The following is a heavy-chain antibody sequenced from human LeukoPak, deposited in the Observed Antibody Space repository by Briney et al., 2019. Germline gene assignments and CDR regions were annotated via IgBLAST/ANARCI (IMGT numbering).Heavy chain of an antibody. Sequence: GGSLRLSCAASGFTFSSYTMSWLRQAPGKGLKSVAAISVSRGTTYYTDSVKGRFTISRDHSKNTLYLQMNSLTAEDTAVYYCAKDPYDISGYYYGPAGGVDYWGQGTLVTVSS. CDR3: AKDPYDISGYYYGPAGGVDY. D-gene: IGHD3-22*01. V-gene: IGHV3-23*01. CDR1: GFTFSSYT. J-gene: IGHJ4*02. CDR2: ISVSRGTT.